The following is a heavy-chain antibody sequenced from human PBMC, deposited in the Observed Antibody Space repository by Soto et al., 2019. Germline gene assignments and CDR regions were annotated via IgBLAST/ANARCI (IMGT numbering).Heavy chain of an antibody. CDR2: ISSSSSVI. CDR3: ARDLSWGSNWYYYMDV. CDR1: GFILSDCA. D-gene: IGHD7-27*01. V-gene: IGHV3-48*01. J-gene: IGHJ6*03. Sequence: GGSLRLSCATSGFILSDCAMNWVRQAPGKGLGWVSYISSSSSVIDYADSVKGRFTVSRDNARNSLYLQMNSLRAEDTAVYYCARDLSWGSNWYYYMDVWGKGTTVTVS.